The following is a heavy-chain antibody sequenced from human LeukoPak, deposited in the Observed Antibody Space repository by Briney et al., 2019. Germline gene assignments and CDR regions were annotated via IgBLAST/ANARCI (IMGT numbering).Heavy chain of an antibody. J-gene: IGHJ6*02. CDR2: IYYSGST. Sequence: SETLSLTCTVSSGSISNYYWSWIRQPPGKGLEWIGYIYYSGSTSYNPSLKSRVTISVDTSKNQFSLKLNSVTAADTAVYYCARLGGLPTVTTRFYGMHVWGQGTTVTVSS. D-gene: IGHD4-17*01. CDR1: SGSISNYY. V-gene: IGHV4-59*01. CDR3: ARLGGLPTVTTRFYGMHV.